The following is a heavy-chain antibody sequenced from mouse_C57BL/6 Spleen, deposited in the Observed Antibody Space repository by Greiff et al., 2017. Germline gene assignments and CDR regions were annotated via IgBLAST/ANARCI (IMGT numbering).Heavy chain of an antibody. Sequence: VQLQQPGAELVMPGASVKLSCKASGYTFTSYWMHWVKQRPGQGLEWIGEIDPSDSYTNYNQKFKGKSPLTVDKSSSTAYMQLSSLTSEDSAVYYCARRAVVGDWYFDVWGTGTTVTVSS. J-gene: IGHJ1*03. CDR1: GYTFTSYW. D-gene: IGHD1-1*01. V-gene: IGHV1-69*01. CDR3: ARRAVVGDWYFDV. CDR2: IDPSDSYT.